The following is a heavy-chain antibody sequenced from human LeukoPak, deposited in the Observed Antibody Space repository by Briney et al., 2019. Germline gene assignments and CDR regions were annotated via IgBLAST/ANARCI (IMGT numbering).Heavy chain of an antibody. V-gene: IGHV1-46*01. J-gene: IGHJ4*02. CDR1: GYTFTSFY. CDR3: ARDYHGSGSLTTFDY. D-gene: IGHD3-10*01. Sequence: GASVKVSCKASGYTFTSFYMHWVRQAPGQGVEWMGIINPRGGSASAAQKFQGRLTLTRDTSTSTVYMDLSSLRSQDTAVYYCARDYHGSGSLTTFDYWGQGTLVTVSS. CDR2: INPRGGSA.